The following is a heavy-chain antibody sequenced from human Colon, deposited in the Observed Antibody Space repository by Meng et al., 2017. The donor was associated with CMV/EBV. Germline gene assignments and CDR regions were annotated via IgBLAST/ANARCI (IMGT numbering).Heavy chain of an antibody. J-gene: IGHJ6*02. CDR1: GFTFSDYY. CDR3: ARIERPGGRYNSYGMDV. CDR2: ISSFSNTI. V-gene: IGHV3-11*01. Sequence: GGSLRLSCAASGFTFSDYYMSWIRQAPGKGLEWISYISSFSNTIHYADSLRGRFTISRDNAKNSVFLQLDNLRAEDTAVYYCARIERPGGRYNSYGMDVWGQGTTVTVSS. D-gene: IGHD1-1*01.